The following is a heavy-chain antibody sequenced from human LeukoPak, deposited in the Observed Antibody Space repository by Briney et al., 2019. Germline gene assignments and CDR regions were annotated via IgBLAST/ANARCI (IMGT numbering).Heavy chain of an antibody. J-gene: IGHJ6*03. CDR2: INTNTGNP. D-gene: IGHD3-10*01. CDR3: ARNKKWFGEPLSYYYYMDV. Sequence: ASVKVSCKASGYTFTSYAMNWVRQAPGQGLEWMGWINTNTGNPTYAQGFTGRFVFSLDTSVSTAYLQMNSLRAEDTAVYYCARNKKWFGEPLSYYYYMDVWGKGTTVTISS. CDR1: GYTFTSYA. V-gene: IGHV7-4-1*02.